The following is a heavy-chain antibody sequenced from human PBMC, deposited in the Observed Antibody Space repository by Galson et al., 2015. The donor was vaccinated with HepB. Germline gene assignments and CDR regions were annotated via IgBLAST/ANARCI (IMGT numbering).Heavy chain of an antibody. CDR2: IDWDDDK. V-gene: IGHV2-70*04. J-gene: IGHJ6*03. CDR1: GFSLSTTGMR. CDR3: ARIPAYYYMDV. Sequence: LVKPTQTLTLTCTFSGFSLSTTGMRVSWIRQPPGKALEWLARIDWDDDKFYSTSLKTRLTISKDTSKNQVVLTMTNMDPVDTATYYCARIPAYYYMDVWGKGTTVTVSS.